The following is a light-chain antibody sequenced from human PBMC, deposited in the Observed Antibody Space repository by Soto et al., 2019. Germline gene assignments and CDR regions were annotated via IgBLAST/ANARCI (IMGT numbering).Light chain of an antibody. Sequence: EIVLTQSPGTLSLSPGERATLSCRASQSVGSNCLAWYQQKPGQAPRILIYGASSRATGIPDRFSGSGSGTDFTLTISRLEPEDFAVYYCQHYGSSWTFGQGTKVHI. CDR3: QHYGSSWT. V-gene: IGKV3-20*01. CDR1: QSVGSNC. J-gene: IGKJ1*01. CDR2: GAS.